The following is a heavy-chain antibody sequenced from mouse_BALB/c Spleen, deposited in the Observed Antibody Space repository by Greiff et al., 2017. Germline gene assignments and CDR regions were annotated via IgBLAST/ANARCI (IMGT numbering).Heavy chain of an antibody. Sequence: EVHLVESGGDLVKPGGSLKLSCAASGFTFSSYGMSWVRQTPDKRLEWVATISSGGSYTYYPDSVKGRFTISRDNAKNTLYLQMSSLKSEDTAMYYCARQGAMITYYAMDYWGQGTSVTVSS. J-gene: IGHJ4*01. D-gene: IGHD2-4*01. CDR3: ARQGAMITYYAMDY. CDR2: ISSGGSYT. V-gene: IGHV5-6*01. CDR1: GFTFSSYG.